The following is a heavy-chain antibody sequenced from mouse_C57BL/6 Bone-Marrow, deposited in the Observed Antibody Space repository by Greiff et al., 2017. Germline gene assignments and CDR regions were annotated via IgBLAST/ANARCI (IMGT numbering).Heavy chain of an antibody. CDR1: GFNIKDDY. CDR2: IDPENGDT. D-gene: IGHD2-5*01. Sequence: VQLQQSGAELVRPGASVKLSCTASGFNIKDDYMHWVKQRPEKGLEWIGWIDPENGDTEYASKFQGKATITADTSSNTAYLQLSSLTSEDTAVYYCTRAYYSNCHYAMDYWGQGTSVTVSS. V-gene: IGHV14-4*01. J-gene: IGHJ4*01. CDR3: TRAYYSNCHYAMDY.